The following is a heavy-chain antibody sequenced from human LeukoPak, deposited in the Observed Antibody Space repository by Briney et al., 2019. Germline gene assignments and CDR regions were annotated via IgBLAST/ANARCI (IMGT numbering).Heavy chain of an antibody. J-gene: IGHJ4*02. Sequence: RPSETLSLTCTVSGGSISSSIHYWGWIRQPPGKGLEWIGSIYYSGSTYYNPSLKSRVTVSADMSKNQFSLKLNSVTAADTAVYYCARQTNRGAGNFDSWGQGTLVTVSS. CDR2: IYYSGST. V-gene: IGHV4-39*01. CDR3: ARQTNRGAGNFDS. D-gene: IGHD1-1*01. CDR1: GGSISSSIHY.